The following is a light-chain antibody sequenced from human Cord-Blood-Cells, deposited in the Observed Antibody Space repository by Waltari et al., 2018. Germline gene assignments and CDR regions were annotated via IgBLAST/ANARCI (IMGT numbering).Light chain of an antibody. CDR2: DAS. CDR3: QQRSNWPIT. CDR1: QSVSSY. Sequence: IVLTQSPATLSLSQGDRATLSCRASQSVSSYLAWYQQKPGQAPRLLIYDASNRATGIPARFSGSGSGTDFTLTISSLEPEDFAVYYCQQRSNWPITFGQGTRLEIK. J-gene: IGKJ5*01. V-gene: IGKV3-11*01.